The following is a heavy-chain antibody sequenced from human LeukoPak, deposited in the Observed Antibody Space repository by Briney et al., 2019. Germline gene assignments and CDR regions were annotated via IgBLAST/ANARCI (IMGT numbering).Heavy chain of an antibody. CDR3: ARPLYGDYELDY. D-gene: IGHD4-17*01. CDR1: GYTFTSYA. V-gene: IGHV1-3*01. Sequence: GTSVKVSCKASGYTFTSYAMHWVRQAPGQRLEWMGWINAGNGNTKYSQKFQGRVTITRDTSASTAYMELSSLRSEDTAVYYCARPLYGDYELDYWGQGTLVTVSS. CDR2: INAGNGNT. J-gene: IGHJ4*02.